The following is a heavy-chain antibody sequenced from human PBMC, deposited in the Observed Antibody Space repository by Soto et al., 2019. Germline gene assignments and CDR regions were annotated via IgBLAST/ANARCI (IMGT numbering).Heavy chain of an antibody. V-gene: IGHV4-39*01. CDR3: ARQDFKYYDILTGYPGLLDY. D-gene: IGHD3-9*01. J-gene: IGHJ4*02. CDR2: IYYSGST. Sequence: SETLSLTCTVSGGSISSSSYYWGWIRQPPGKGLEWIGSIYYSGSTCYNPSLKSRVTISVDTSKNQFSLKLSSVTAADTAVYYCARQDFKYYDILTGYPGLLDYWGQGTLVTVSS. CDR1: GGSISSSSYY.